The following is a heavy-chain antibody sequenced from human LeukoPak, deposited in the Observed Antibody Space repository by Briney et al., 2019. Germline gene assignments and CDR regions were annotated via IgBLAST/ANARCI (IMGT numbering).Heavy chain of an antibody. CDR3: TTDGLLWFGESTFDY. D-gene: IGHD3-10*01. V-gene: IGHV3-15*01. Sequence: PGGSLRLSCAASGFTFSSYSMNWVRQAPGKGLEWVGRIKSKTDGGTTDYAAPVKGRFTISRDDSKNTLYLQMNSLKTEDTAVYYCTTDGLLWFGESTFDYWGQGTLATVSS. CDR1: GFTFSSYS. J-gene: IGHJ4*02. CDR2: IKSKTDGGTT.